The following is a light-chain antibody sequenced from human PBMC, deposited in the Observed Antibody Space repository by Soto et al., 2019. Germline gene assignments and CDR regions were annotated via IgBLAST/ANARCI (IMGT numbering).Light chain of an antibody. CDR2: GAS. V-gene: IGKV1-39*01. CDR3: QQSYSTPYT. CDR1: QSISSY. J-gene: IGKJ2*01. Sequence: DIQITQSPSSLSASVGDRVTITCRASQSISSYLNWYHQKPGIAPKLLIYGASRLQSGILSRFSGSGPGTDFTLTISSLQPEDSATYYCQQSYSTPYTFGQGTKLEIK.